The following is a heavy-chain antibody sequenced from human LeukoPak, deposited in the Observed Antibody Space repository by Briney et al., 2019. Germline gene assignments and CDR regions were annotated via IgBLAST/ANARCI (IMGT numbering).Heavy chain of an antibody. Sequence: GRSLRLSCAASGFTFRTYAVHWVRQAPGKGLEWVAVISYDGTNKYYADSVKGRFTISRDNSKNTLYLQMNTLRSEDTALSYCARDRSLSSFGELFLWGQGTLVTVSS. D-gene: IGHD3-10*01. CDR3: ARDRSLSSFGELFL. CDR1: GFTFRTYA. CDR2: ISYDGTNK. V-gene: IGHV3-30*01. J-gene: IGHJ4*02.